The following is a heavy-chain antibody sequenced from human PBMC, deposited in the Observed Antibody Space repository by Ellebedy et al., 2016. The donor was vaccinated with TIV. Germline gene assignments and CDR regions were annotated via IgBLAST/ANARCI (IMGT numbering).Heavy chain of an antibody. J-gene: IGHJ4*02. CDR3: ARQVEYYDRSGYYKTFDY. CDR2: IYPGDSDT. D-gene: IGHD3-22*01. V-gene: IGHV5-51*01. CDR1: GYSFTSYW. Sequence: GESLKISCKGSGYSFTSYWIGWVRQMPGKGLEWMGIIYPGDSDTRYSPSFQGQVTISADKSISTAYLQWSSLKASDTAMYYCARQVEYYDRSGYYKTFDYWGQGTLVTVSS.